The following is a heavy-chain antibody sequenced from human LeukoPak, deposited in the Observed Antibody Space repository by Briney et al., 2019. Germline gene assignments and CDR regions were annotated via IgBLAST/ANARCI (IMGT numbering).Heavy chain of an antibody. Sequence: KPSETLSLTCAVSGYSISSGYYWGWIRQPPGKGLEWIGSIYHSGSTYYNPSPKSRVTISVDTSKNQFSLKLSSVTAADTAVYYCARRLHGIVVVPADPWGQGTLVTVSS. V-gene: IGHV4-38-2*01. CDR2: IYHSGST. CDR3: ARRLHGIVVVPADP. D-gene: IGHD2-2*01. J-gene: IGHJ5*02. CDR1: GYSISSGYY.